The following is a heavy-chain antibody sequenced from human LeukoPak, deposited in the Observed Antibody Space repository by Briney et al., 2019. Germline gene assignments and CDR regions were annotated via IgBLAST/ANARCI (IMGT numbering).Heavy chain of an antibody. J-gene: IGHJ4*02. V-gene: IGHV3-30-3*01. CDR3: ARAMVRGVMIPTAFDY. D-gene: IGHD3-10*01. Sequence: GRSLRLSRAASGFTFSSYAMHWVRQAPGKGLEWVAVISYDGSNKYYADSVKGRFTISRDNSKNTLYLQMNSLRAEDTAVYYCARAMVRGVMIPTAFDYWGQGTLVTVSS. CDR1: GFTFSSYA. CDR2: ISYDGSNK.